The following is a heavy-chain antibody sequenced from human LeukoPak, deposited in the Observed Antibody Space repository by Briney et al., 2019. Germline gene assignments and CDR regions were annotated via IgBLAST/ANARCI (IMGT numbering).Heavy chain of an antibody. CDR2: ISYDGSNK. V-gene: IGHV3-30-3*01. J-gene: IGHJ1*01. Sequence: GGSLRLSCAASGFTFSSYATHWVRQAPGKGLEWVAVISYDGSNKYYADSVKGRFTISRDNSKNTLYLQMNSLRAEDTAVYYCAKDLGGDFQHWGQGTLVTVSS. CDR1: GFTFSSYA. D-gene: IGHD3-16*01. CDR3: AKDLGGDFQH.